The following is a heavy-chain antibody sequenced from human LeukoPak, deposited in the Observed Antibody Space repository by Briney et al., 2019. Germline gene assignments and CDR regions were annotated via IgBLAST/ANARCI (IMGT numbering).Heavy chain of an antibody. V-gene: IGHV1-69*13. J-gene: IGHJ5*02. D-gene: IGHD2-2*03. CDR2: IIPIFGTA. Sequence: ASVKVSCKASGGTFSSYAISWVRQAPGQGLEWMGGIIPIFGTANYAQKFQGRVTITADESTSTAYMELSSLRSEDTAVYYCARGVDIVVVPAATRGNNWFDPWGQGTLVTVSS. CDR3: ARGVDIVVVPAATRGNNWFDP. CDR1: GGTFSSYA.